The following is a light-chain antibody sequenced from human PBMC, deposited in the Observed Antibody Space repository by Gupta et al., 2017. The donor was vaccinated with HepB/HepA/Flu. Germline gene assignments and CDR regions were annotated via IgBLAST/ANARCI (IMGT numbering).Light chain of an antibody. CDR1: QSCSSSY. CDR3: QQYDSAPRS. J-gene: IGKJ1*01. Sequence: EIVLPQSPAPLSLSSGERATLSCRASQSCSSSYLAWYQQKPGQAPRLLIYGASSRANDIPDRFSGSGSGTDFTLTISRLEPEDFAVYYCQQYDSAPRSFGQGTKVEIK. CDR2: GAS. V-gene: IGKV3-20*01.